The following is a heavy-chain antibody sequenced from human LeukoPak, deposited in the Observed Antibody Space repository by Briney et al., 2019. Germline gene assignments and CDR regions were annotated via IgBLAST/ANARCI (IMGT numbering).Heavy chain of an antibody. V-gene: IGHV4-31*03. Sequence: SETLSLTCTVSGGSISSGGYYWSWIRQHPGKGLEWIGYIYYSGSAYYNPSLKSRVTISVDTSKNQFSLKLSSVTAADTAVYYCASQYNSSWYWFDPWGQGTLVTVSS. CDR3: ASQYNSSWYWFDP. CDR2: IYYSGSA. CDR1: GGSISSGGYY. D-gene: IGHD6-13*01. J-gene: IGHJ5*02.